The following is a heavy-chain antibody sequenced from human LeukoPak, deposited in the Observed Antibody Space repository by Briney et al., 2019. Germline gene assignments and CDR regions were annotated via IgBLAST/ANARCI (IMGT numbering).Heavy chain of an antibody. CDR3: AKAMYSSGWDDLDY. CDR1: GLTFSSYA. CDR2: ISGGGSST. J-gene: IGHJ4*02. Sequence: PGGSLRLSCAASGLTFSSYAMSWVRQAAGKGLEWASAISGGGSSTHYADSVKGRFTISRDNSKNTLYLQMNSLRAEDTAVYYCAKAMYSSGWDDLDYWGQGTLVTVSS. V-gene: IGHV3-23*01. D-gene: IGHD6-19*01.